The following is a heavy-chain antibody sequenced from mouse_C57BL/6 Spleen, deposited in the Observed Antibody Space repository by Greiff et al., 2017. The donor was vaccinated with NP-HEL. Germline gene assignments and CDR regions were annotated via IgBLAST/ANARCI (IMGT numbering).Heavy chain of an antibody. CDR2: IHPNSGST. D-gene: IGHD2-2*01. J-gene: IGHJ2*01. CDR1: GYTFTSYW. Sequence: QVHVKQPGAELVKPGASVKLSCKASGYTFTSYWMHWVKQRPGQGLEWIGMIHPNSGSTNYNEKFKSKATLTVDKSSSTAYMQLSSLTSEDSAVYYCASLYGYDGDYWGQGTTLTVSS. CDR3: ASLYGYDGDY. V-gene: IGHV1-64*01.